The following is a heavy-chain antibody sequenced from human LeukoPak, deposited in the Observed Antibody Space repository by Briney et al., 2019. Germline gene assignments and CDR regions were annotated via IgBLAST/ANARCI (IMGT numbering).Heavy chain of an antibody. V-gene: IGHV4-39*01. J-gene: IGHJ4*02. CDR1: GGSISSSSYY. CDR2: IYYSGFT. Sequence: PSETLSLTCTVSGGSISSSSYYWGWIRQPPGKGLEWIGGIYYSGFTYYNPSLKSRVTISVDTSKNQFSLKLISVTVADTAMHFCARPSTERKYSYGYGLWGQGTLVIVSS. D-gene: IGHD5-18*01. CDR3: ARPSTERKYSYGYGL.